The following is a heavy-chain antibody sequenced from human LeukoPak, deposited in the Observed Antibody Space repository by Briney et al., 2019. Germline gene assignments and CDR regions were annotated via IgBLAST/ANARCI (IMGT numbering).Heavy chain of an antibody. Sequence: PGGSLRLSCAASGFTFSSYSMNWVRQAPGKGLEWVSSISSSSSYIYYADSVKGRFTISRDNAKNSLYLQMNSLRAEDTAVYYCASSLAVAVAGIDYWGQGTLVTVSS. V-gene: IGHV3-21*01. D-gene: IGHD6-19*01. J-gene: IGHJ4*02. CDR2: ISSSSSYI. CDR3: ASSLAVAVAGIDY. CDR1: GFTFSSYS.